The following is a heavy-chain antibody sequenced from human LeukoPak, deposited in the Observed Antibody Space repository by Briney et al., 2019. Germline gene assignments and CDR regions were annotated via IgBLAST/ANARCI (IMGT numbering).Heavy chain of an antibody. V-gene: IGHV1-8*01. D-gene: IGHD2-21*01. CDR3: ARGTGAYCGGDCPLGY. CDR2: MNPNSGNT. Sequence: GASVKVSCKASGYTFTSYDINWVRQATGQGPEWMGWMNPNSGNTGYAQKFQGRVTITRNTSISTAYMELSSLRSEDTAVYYCARGTGAYCGGDCPLGYWGQGTLVTVSS. CDR1: GYTFTSYD. J-gene: IGHJ4*02.